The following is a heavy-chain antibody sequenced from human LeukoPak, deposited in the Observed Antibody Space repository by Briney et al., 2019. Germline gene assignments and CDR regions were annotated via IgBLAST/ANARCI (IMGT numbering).Heavy chain of an antibody. CDR3: ARRRGASGPLSYFDY. CDR2: ITATKDNP. D-gene: IGHD5-24*01. J-gene: IGHJ4*02. V-gene: IGHV1-18*01. Sequence: ASXXVSCKASGYDFTRYGIGWVRQAPGQGGEGMGWITATKDNPKYAQAFQDRVPVTSAASTSTAYLEVRSLRSDDPAVYFCARRRGASGPLSYFDYWGQGTLVTVSS. CDR1: GYDFTRYG.